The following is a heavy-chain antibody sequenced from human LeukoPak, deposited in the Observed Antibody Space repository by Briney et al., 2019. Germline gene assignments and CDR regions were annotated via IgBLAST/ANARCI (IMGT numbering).Heavy chain of an antibody. J-gene: IGHJ4*02. CDR1: GFTVSSNY. Sequence: PGGSLRLSCAASGFTVSSNYMSWVRQAPGKGLEWVSVIYSGGSTYYADPVKGRFTISRDNSKNTLYLQMNSLRAEDTAVYYCARSLPSSWYGGYFDYWGQGTLVTVSS. CDR3: ARSLPSSWYGGYFDY. D-gene: IGHD6-13*01. CDR2: IYSGGST. V-gene: IGHV3-66*01.